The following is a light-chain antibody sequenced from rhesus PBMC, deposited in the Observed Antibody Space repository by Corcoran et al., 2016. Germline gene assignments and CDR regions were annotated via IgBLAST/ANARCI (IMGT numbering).Light chain of an antibody. J-gene: IGKJ1*01. CDR2: KAS. Sequence: DIQMTQSPSSLSTSVGDKVTITCRASQDISSWLAWSQQKPGKAPKLLIYKASSLQSGVPSRFSGSGSGTDYTLTISSLQPEDFATYYCQQGYSTPRTFGQGTKVEI. CDR1: QDISSW. CDR3: QQGYSTPRT. V-gene: IGKV1-18*01.